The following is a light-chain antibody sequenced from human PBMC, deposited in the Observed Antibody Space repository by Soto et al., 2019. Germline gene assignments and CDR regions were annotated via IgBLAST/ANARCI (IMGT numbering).Light chain of an antibody. CDR2: YNN. CDR3: AAWDDTLKRYV. V-gene: IGLV1-44*01. J-gene: IGLJ1*01. CDR1: NSNIASNT. Sequence: VLTQPPSASETPGQTVSISCSGSNSNIASNTVNWYQHLPGTAPKLLIYYNNQRPSGVPDRFSGSKSGTSASLAISGLQSEDESDYYCAAWDDTLKRYVFGTGTKLTVL.